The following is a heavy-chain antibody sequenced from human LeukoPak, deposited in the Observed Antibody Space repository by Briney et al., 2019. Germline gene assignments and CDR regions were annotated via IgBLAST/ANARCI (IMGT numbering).Heavy chain of an antibody. V-gene: IGHV3-9*01. D-gene: IGHD6-19*01. CDR1: GFTFDDYA. Sequence: SLRLFCAASGFTFDDYAMHWVRQAPGKGLEWVSGISWSSGSIGYADSVKGRFTISRDNAKNSLYLQMNSLRAEDTALYYCAKDRGGRQWLVLPYFDYWGQGTLVTVSS. CDR2: ISWSSGSI. CDR3: AKDRGGRQWLVLPYFDY. J-gene: IGHJ4*02.